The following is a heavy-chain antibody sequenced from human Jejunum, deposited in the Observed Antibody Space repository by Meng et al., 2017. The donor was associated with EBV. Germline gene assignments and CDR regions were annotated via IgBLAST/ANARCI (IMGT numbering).Heavy chain of an antibody. CDR2: IIGTGDKT. CDR1: GFTFSGFW. J-gene: IGHJ4*02. V-gene: IGHV3-74*01. D-gene: IGHD1-26*01. Sequence: EVQLVESGGGLVKPGGSLRLSCAASGFTFSGFWMYWVRQVTGKGLVWVSRIIGTGDKTTYADSVKGRFTISRDNAKNTLYLQMNSLRAEDTAVYYCAKDSGNYYMDYWGQGTLVTVSS. CDR3: AKDSGNYYMDY.